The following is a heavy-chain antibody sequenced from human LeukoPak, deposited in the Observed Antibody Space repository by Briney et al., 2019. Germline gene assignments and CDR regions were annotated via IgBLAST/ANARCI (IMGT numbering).Heavy chain of an antibody. CDR1: GFTFSSCA. CDR3: ANRGKYYFDS. CDR2: IGAGGGT. Sequence: GGSLRLSCAASGFTFSSCAMSWVRQGPGKGLEWVSTIGAGGGTYYADSVRGRFTISRDNSKNTLYLQMNSLRAGHTAVYYCANRGKYYFDSWGQGTLVTVSS. J-gene: IGHJ4*02. V-gene: IGHV3-23*01. D-gene: IGHD1-14*01.